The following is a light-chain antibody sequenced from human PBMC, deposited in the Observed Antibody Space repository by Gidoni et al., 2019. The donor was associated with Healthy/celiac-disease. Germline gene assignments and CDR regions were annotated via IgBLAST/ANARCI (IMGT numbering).Light chain of an antibody. CDR1: QSVSSSY. CDR2: GAS. V-gene: IGKV3-20*01. J-gene: IGKJ4*01. CDR3: QQYGSS. Sequence: EILLPQSPGTLSLSPGERATLSCRASQSVSSSYLAWYQQKPGQAPRLLIYGASSRATGIPDRFSGGGSGTDFTLTISRLEPEDYAGYYCQQYGSSFXEXTKVEIK.